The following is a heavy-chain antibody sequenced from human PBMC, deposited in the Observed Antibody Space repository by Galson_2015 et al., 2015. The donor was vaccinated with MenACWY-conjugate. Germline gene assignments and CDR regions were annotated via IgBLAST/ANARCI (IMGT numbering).Heavy chain of an antibody. CDR2: INSDGRST. Sequence: SLRLSCAVSGLTFSSYAMSWVRQAPGKGLVWVSRINSDGRSTSYVDSVKGRLTISRDNAKNTLYLQMNSLRAEDTAVYYCARLGGNYRTTSHFDYWGQGTLVTVSS. D-gene: IGHD3-16*01. CDR1: GLTFSSYA. J-gene: IGHJ4*02. V-gene: IGHV3-74*01. CDR3: ARLGGNYRTTSHFDY.